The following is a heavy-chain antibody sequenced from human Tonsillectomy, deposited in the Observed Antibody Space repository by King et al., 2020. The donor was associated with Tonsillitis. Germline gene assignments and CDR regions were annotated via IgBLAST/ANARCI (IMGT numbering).Heavy chain of an antibody. V-gene: IGHV4-59*01. CDR1: GGPIISYY. D-gene: IGHD6-19*01. CDR3: ARDHRLAVGGRGYIEL. Sequence: VQLQESGPGLVKPSETLSLTCTVSGGPIISYYWSWIRQPPGKGLEWIGYIYYSGSTDYNPSLRSRVTISVDTPKNQFSLKLTSVTAADSAVYYCARDHRLAVGGRGYIELWGQGTLVTVSS. CDR2: IYYSGST. J-gene: IGHJ4*02.